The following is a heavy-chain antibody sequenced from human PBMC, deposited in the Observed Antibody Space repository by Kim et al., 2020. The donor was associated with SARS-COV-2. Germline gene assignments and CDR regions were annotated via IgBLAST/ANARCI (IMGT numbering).Heavy chain of an antibody. CDR1: GAPFSGYY. D-gene: IGHD3-16*01. CDR3: ARVWDY. V-gene: IGHV4-34*01. Sequence: SETLSLTCAVYGAPFSGYYRSWIRQPPGKELECIGEINPGGDITYHPSLKSRVTISVDTSKAQFTLRLSSVTAADTAVYYCARVWDYWGQGIRVTVSS. CDR2: INPGGDI. J-gene: IGHJ4*01.